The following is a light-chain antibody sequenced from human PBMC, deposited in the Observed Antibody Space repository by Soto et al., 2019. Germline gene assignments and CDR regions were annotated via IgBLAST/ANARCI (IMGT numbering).Light chain of an antibody. CDR2: RNN. V-gene: IGLV1-47*01. J-gene: IGLJ2*01. CDR3: TAWDDSLRGVV. Sequence: QSVLTQPPSASGTPGQRVTISCSGSSSNIGSNYVYWYQQLPGPAPKLLIYRNNQRPSGVPDRFSGSKSGTSASLAISGLRSEDEADYYCTAWDDSLRGVVFGGGTKLTVL. CDR1: SSNIGSNY.